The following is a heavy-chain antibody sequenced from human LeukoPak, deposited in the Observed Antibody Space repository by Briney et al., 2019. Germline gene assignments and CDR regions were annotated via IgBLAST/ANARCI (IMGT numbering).Heavy chain of an antibody. CDR3: ARHLVVVPAVINYMDV. D-gene: IGHD2-2*02. V-gene: IGHV4-39*07. Sequence: SETLSLTCTVSGGSISSSSYYWGWIRQSPGKGLEWIGSIYYSGSTFYDPSLKSRVTISVDTSKNQFSLKLSSVTAADTAAYYCARHLVVVPAVINYMDVWGKGTTVTVS. CDR1: GGSISSSSYY. J-gene: IGHJ6*03. CDR2: IYYSGST.